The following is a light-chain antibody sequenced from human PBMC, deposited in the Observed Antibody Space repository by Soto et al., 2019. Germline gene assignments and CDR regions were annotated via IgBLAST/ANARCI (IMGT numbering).Light chain of an antibody. J-gene: IGKJ2*01. V-gene: IGKV1-8*01. CDR2: AAS. CDR1: QGISSY. CDR3: HQYYTYPQT. Sequence: AIRMTQSPSSFSASTGDRVTITCRASQGISSYLAWYQQKPGKAPKLLVYAASTLHDGVPSRFSGSGSGTDFTLTISCLQSEDFATYFCHQYYTYPQTFGQGTKLEIK.